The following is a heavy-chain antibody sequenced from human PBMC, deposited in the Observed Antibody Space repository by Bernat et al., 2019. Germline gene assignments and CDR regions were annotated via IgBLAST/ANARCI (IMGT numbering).Heavy chain of an antibody. CDR1: GYTFTSYA. CDR2: INAGNGNT. CDR3: ARSPTPTDQDALSDY. Sequence: QVQLVQSGAEVKKPGASVKVSCKASGYTFTSYAMHWVRQAPGQRLEWMGWINAGNGNTKYSQKFQGRVTITRDTSASTAYMELSSLRSEDTAVYYCARSPTPTDQDALSDYWGQGTLVTVSS. V-gene: IGHV1-3*01. J-gene: IGHJ4*02. D-gene: IGHD2/OR15-2a*01.